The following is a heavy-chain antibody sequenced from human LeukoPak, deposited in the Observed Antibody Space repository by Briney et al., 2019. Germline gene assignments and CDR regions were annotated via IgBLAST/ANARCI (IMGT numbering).Heavy chain of an antibody. D-gene: IGHD1-1*01. CDR1: GYTFTSYG. J-gene: IGHJ6*04. CDR2: MNPNNGNT. CDR3: ARALAGTAELDV. Sequence: ASVKVSCKASGYTFTSYGISWVRQATGQGLEWMGRMNPNNGNTGDAQKFQGRVTMTRDPSISTAYMELSSLRSEDTGVYFCARALAGTAELDVWGKGTTVTVSS. V-gene: IGHV1-8*02.